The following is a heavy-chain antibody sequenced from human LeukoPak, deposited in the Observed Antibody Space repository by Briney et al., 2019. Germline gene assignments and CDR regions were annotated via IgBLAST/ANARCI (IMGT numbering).Heavy chain of an antibody. Sequence: GGSLRLSCSASGFAFSDYWMNWVRQAPGKGPEWVANINLGGSAKLYVDSVMGRCTISRDNAKNSLYLQMNSLRVKDTAVYYCAAWGLHNYWGQGTLVTVSS. J-gene: IGHJ4*02. CDR1: GFAFSDYW. CDR3: AAWGLHNY. V-gene: IGHV3-7*01. D-gene: IGHD7-27*01. CDR2: INLGGSAK.